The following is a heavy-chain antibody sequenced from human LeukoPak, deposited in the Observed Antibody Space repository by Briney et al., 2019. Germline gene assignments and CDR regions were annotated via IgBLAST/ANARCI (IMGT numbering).Heavy chain of an antibody. CDR3: AILGQWLVPFDY. V-gene: IGHV3-30*02. CDR2: IRYDGSNK. D-gene: IGHD6-19*01. Sequence: GGSLRLSCAASGFTFSDTWMHWVRQAPGKGLEWVAFIRYDGSNKYYADSVKGRFTISRDNSKNTLYLQMNSLRAEDTAVYYCAILGQWLVPFDYWGQGTLVTVSS. CDR1: GFTFSDTW. J-gene: IGHJ4*02.